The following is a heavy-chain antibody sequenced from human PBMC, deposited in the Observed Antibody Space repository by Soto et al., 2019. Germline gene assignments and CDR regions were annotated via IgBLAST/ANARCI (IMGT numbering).Heavy chain of an antibody. CDR1: GDTFRNYA. Sequence: EQLVQSGAEVKKPGSSVKVSCKASGDTFRNYAFTWVRQAPGQGLEWMGTIIPLFSTRYAQKFQGRVTMTADESTSTVYMDLSSLKSDDTAVYYCARDPGIAVVGRGTSFEHWGQGTLVTVSS. CDR2: IIPLFST. D-gene: IGHD6-19*01. CDR3: ARDPGIAVVGRGTSFEH. J-gene: IGHJ4*02. V-gene: IGHV1-69*18.